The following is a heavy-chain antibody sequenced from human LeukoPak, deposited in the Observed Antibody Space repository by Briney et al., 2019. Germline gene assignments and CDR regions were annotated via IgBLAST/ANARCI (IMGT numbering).Heavy chain of an antibody. CDR1: GGSISSGDYY. D-gene: IGHD4-11*01. CDR3: ARGRLNWFDP. J-gene: IGHJ5*02. Sequence: SQTLSLTCTVSGGSISSGDYYWSWIRQPAGKGLEWIGRIYTSGSTNYNPSLKSRVTMSVDTSKNQFSLKLSSVTAADTAVYYCARGRLNWFDPWGQGTLVTVSS. CDR2: IYTSGST. V-gene: IGHV4-61*02.